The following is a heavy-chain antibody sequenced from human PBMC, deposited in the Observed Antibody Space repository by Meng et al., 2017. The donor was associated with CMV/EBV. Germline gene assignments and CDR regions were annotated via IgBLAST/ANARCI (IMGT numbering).Heavy chain of an antibody. J-gene: IGHJ4*02. D-gene: IGHD6-13*01. Sequence: QGQLQEGGEGRLKPSETLSLTCAVHGGSLSGYYWSWIRQPPGKGLEWIGEINHSGSTNYNPSLKSRVTISVDTSKNQFSLKLSSVTAADTAVYYCARGGIAAAGPFDYWGQGTLVTVSS. CDR2: INHSGST. CDR3: ARGGIAAAGPFDY. V-gene: IGHV4-34*01. CDR1: GGSLSGYY.